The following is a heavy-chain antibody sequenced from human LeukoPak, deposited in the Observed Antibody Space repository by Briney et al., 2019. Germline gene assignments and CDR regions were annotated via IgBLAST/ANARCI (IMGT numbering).Heavy chain of an antibody. CDR1: GGSISSSSYS. CDR3: ARTTRVNWSDY. J-gene: IGHJ4*02. D-gene: IGHD1-14*01. CDR2: IYYTGST. Sequence: ASETLSLTCTVSGGSISSSSYSWGWIRQPPGKGLEWIGTIYYTGSTYYNPSLRSRLTISVDTSKNQLSLKLSSVTAADTAVYYCARTTRVNWSDYWGQGTLVTVSS. V-gene: IGHV4-39*01.